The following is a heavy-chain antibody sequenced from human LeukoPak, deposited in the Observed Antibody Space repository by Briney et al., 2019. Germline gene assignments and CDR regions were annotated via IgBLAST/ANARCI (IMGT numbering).Heavy chain of an antibody. J-gene: IGHJ6*03. CDR2: ISYDGSNK. Sequence: QPGGSLRLSCAASGFTFSSYGMHWVRQAPGKGLEWVAVISYDGSNKYYADSVKGRFTISRDNAKNSLYLQMNSLRAEDTAVYYCARGIVGATIYYYYYYMDVWGKGTTVTVSS. CDR1: GFTFSSYG. D-gene: IGHD1-26*01. V-gene: IGHV3-30*03. CDR3: ARGIVGATIYYYYYYMDV.